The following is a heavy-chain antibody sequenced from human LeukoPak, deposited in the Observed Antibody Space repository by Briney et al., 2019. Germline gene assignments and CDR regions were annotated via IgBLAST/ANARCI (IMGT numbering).Heavy chain of an antibody. V-gene: IGHV3-30-3*01. D-gene: IGHD2-15*01. CDR2: ISYDGSNK. CDR3: ARPPPGYCSGGSCLPFFAI. CDR1: GFTFSSYA. J-gene: IGHJ3*02. Sequence: SLRLSCPASGFTFSSYAMHWVRQAPGKVLEWVAVISYDGSNKYYADSVKGRFTISRDNSKNTPYLQMTSLRAEDTAVYSCARPPPGYCSGGSCLPFFAIWGQGTMVTVSS.